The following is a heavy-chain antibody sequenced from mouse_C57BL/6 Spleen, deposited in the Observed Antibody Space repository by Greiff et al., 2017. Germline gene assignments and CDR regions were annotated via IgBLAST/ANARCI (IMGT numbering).Heavy chain of an antibody. CDR2: IYPGDGDT. D-gene: IGHD1-1*01. V-gene: IGHV1-82*01. CDR3: ARDYGSSYVRYFDV. Sequence: QVQLQQSGPELVKPGASVKISCKASGYAFSSSWMNWVKQRPGKGLEWIGRIYPGDGDTNYKGKLKGKATLTADKSYSTAYMQLSSLTSEDSAVYFCARDYGSSYVRYFDVWGTGTTVTVSS. J-gene: IGHJ1*03. CDR1: GYAFSSSW.